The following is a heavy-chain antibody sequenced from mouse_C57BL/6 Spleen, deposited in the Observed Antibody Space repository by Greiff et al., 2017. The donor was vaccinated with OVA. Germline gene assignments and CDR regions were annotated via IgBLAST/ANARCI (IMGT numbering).Heavy chain of an antibody. V-gene: IGHV5-16*01. D-gene: IGHD2-4*01. CDR3: ARVYDYDEGAMDY. J-gene: IGHJ4*01. Sequence: DVMLVESEGGLVQPGSSMKLSCTASGFTFSDYYMDWVRQVPGKGLEWVANINYDGSSTYYLDSLKSRFIISRDNAKNILYLQMSSLKSEDTATDYCARVYDYDEGAMDYWGQGTSVTVSS. CDR1: GFTFSDYY. CDR2: INYDGSST.